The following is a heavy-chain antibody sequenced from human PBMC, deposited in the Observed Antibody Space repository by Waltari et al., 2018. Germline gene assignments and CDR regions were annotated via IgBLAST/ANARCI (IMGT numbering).Heavy chain of an antibody. J-gene: IGHJ3*02. Sequence: QVQLQESGPGLVKPSETRSLPCTVSGGSISTHYWSWIRQSPGKGLEWIGYIYGSGITNYNPSLKSRVTMSVDTPKSQISLKLYSVTAADTAVYYCARDGGSSSAFDIWGPGTMVTVSS. CDR2: IYGSGIT. D-gene: IGHD6-6*01. V-gene: IGHV4-59*11. CDR3: ARDGGSSSAFDI. CDR1: GGSISTHY.